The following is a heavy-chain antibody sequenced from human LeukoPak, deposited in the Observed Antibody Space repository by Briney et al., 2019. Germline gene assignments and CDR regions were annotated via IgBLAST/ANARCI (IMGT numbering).Heavy chain of an antibody. CDR2: ISGSGGST. D-gene: IGHD1-26*01. Sequence: GGSLRLSCAASGFTFSSYAMSWVRQAPGKGLEWVSAISGSGGSTYYADSVKGRLTISRDNSKNTLYLQMNSLRAEDTAVYYCAKDRGWELLFDYWGQGTLVTVSS. CDR1: GFTFSSYA. J-gene: IGHJ4*02. CDR3: AKDRGWELLFDY. V-gene: IGHV3-23*01.